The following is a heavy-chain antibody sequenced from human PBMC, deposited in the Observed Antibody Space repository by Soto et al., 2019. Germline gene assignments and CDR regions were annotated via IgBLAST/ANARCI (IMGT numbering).Heavy chain of an antibody. CDR2: IYWDDDK. J-gene: IGHJ3*02. V-gene: IGHV2-5*02. CDR3: AHTPEGDGPDAFDI. D-gene: IGHD2-21*01. Sequence: QITLKESGPPLVKPTQTLTLTCTFSGFSLSTTGVGVGWIRQPPGKALEWLALIYWDDDKRYSPSLKSRLTITKDTTKNQVVLTMTNMDPVDTATYYCAHTPEGDGPDAFDIWGQGTMVTVSS. CDR1: GFSLSTTGVG.